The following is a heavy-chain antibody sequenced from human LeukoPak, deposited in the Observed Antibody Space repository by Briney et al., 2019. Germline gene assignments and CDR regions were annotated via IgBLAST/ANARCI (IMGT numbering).Heavy chain of an antibody. CDR3: ARASYTGFDLHFDQ. CDR2: LSYNAKNA. D-gene: IGHD5-12*01. CDR1: GFTFSRRA. Sequence: PGGSLRLSCSASGFTFSRRAMDWVRQAPGKGLEWVSYLSYNAKNALHADSANGRFTISRDNAKNTLYLKMDGVRVEDTSFYFCARASYTGFDLHFDQWGEGTLVTVSS. J-gene: IGHJ4*02. V-gene: IGHV3-48*03.